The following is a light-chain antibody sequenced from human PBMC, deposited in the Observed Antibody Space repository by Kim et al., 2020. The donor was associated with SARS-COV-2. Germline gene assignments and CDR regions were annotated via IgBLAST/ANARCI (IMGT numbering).Light chain of an antibody. CDR1: SSDVGGYNY. CDR3: SSYTSSSTRVV. J-gene: IGLJ2*01. Sequence: QSITISCTGTSSDVGGYNYVSWYQQHPGKAPKVMIYDVSKRPSGVSNRFSGSKSGNTASLTISGLQAEDEADYYCSSYTSSSTRVVFGGGTQLTVL. V-gene: IGLV2-14*03. CDR2: DVS.